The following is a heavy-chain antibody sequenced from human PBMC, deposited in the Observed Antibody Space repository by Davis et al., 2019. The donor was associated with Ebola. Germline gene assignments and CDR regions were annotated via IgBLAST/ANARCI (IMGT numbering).Heavy chain of an antibody. D-gene: IGHD2-15*01. CDR2: ISSSGSTI. Sequence: GGSLRLSCAASGFTFSDYYMSWIRQAPGKGLEWVSYISSSGSTIYYADSVKGRFTISRDNSKNTLYLQMNSLRAEDTAVYYCARDPGIGVAATNADYWGQGTLVTVSS. CDR1: GFTFSDYY. J-gene: IGHJ4*02. V-gene: IGHV3-11*04. CDR3: ARDPGIGVAATNADY.